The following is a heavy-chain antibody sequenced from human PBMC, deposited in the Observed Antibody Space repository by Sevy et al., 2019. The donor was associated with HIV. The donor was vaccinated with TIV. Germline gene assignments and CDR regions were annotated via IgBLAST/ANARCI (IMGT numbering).Heavy chain of an antibody. D-gene: IGHD3-3*01. CDR2: IDPKSGNT. CDR1: GYPFIAYY. J-gene: IGHJ4*02. CDR3: VRDSLRGYASWSGYLADY. Sequence: ASVKVSCKASGYPFIAYYIHWVRQAPGQGPEWMGWIDPKSGNTGYSQNIRGRVSMTRDTSMRTAYMELSGLRSDDTAVYYCVRDSLRGYASWSGYLADYWGQGTLVTVSS. V-gene: IGHV1-2*02.